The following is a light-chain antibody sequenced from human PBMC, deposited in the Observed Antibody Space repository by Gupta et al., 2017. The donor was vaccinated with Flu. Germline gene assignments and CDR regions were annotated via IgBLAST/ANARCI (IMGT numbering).Light chain of an antibody. CDR2: DAS. CDR1: QRVTSY. Sequence: PATLSLSPGERAILSCRASQRVTSYLAWYQQKPGQPPRPLIFDASNRAPGVPARFTGSGSETDFTLTITSLEPQDSAVYYCQQRSAWAITFGPGTRLEI. J-gene: IGKJ5*01. V-gene: IGKV3-11*01. CDR3: QQRSAWAIT.